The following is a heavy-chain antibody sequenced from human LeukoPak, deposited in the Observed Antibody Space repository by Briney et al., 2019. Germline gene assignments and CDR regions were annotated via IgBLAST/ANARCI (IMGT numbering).Heavy chain of an antibody. D-gene: IGHD3-22*01. CDR2: INAGNGNT. CDR1: GYTFTSYA. V-gene: IGHV1-3*01. Sequence: ASVKVSCKASGYTFTSYAMHWVRQAPGQRLEWMGWINAGNGNTKYSQKFQGRVTITRDTSASTAYMELSSLRSDDTAVYYCARDLYYYDSSGYYQGYWGQGTLVTVSS. CDR3: ARDLYYYDSSGYYQGY. J-gene: IGHJ4*02.